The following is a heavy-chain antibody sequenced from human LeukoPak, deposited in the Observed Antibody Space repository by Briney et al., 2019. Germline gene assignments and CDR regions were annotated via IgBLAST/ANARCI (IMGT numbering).Heavy chain of an antibody. Sequence: GGSLRLSCAASGFTSSSYWIHWVRQAPGKGPVWVSRINGDGTDANYADSVRGRFTISRDTTKNTVYLQMNSLRAVDTAVYYCAPNWFDPWGQGTLVTVAS. V-gene: IGHV3-74*01. J-gene: IGHJ5*02. CDR1: GFTSSSYW. CDR3: APNWFDP. CDR2: INGDGTDA.